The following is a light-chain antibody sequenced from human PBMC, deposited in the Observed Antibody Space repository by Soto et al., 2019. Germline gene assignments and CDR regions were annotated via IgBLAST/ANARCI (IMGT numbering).Light chain of an antibody. Sequence: DIQMTQSPSTLSASVGDRVTITCRASQSISSWLAWYQQKPGKAPKLLIYKASSLESGVPSRFSGSEYGTEFTLTISSLQPDDFATYYCQQYNSYWTFGQGTKVDIK. CDR2: KAS. V-gene: IGKV1-5*03. CDR3: QQYNSYWT. CDR1: QSISSW. J-gene: IGKJ1*01.